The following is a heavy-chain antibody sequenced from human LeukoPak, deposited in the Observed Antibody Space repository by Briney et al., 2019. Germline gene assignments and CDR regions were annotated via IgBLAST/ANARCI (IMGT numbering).Heavy chain of an antibody. D-gene: IGHD3-22*01. Sequence: ASVKDSCKASVYTFTCHYRHGVGQAPGQGLEWMGWINPNSGGTNYAQKFQGRVTMTRDTSISTAYMELSRLRSDDTAVYYCARDLITMTAVDYFDYWGQGTLVTVSS. CDR2: INPNSGGT. CDR1: VYTFTCHY. CDR3: ARDLITMTAVDYFDY. J-gene: IGHJ4*02. V-gene: IGHV1-2*02.